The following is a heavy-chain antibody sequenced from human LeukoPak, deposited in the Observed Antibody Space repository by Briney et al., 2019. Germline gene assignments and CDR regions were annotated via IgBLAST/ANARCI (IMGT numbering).Heavy chain of an antibody. V-gene: IGHV3-23*01. D-gene: IGHD3-22*01. Sequence: GGSLRLSCAASGFTFSSYAMSWVRQASGKGLEWVSAISGSGGSTYYADSVKGRFTISRDNSKNTLYLQMNSLRAEDTAVYYCAKDSIVVVRIFDYWGQGTLVTVSS. CDR2: ISGSGGST. CDR1: GFTFSSYA. CDR3: AKDSIVVVRIFDY. J-gene: IGHJ4*02.